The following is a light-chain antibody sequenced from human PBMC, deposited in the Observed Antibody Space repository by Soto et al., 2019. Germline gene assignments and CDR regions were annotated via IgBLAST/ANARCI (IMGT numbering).Light chain of an antibody. V-gene: IGKV1-5*01. CDR1: QSISSW. CDR3: QQYNSYSR. CDR2: DAS. J-gene: IGKJ3*01. Sequence: DIQMTQSPSTLSASVGDRVTITCRASQSISSWLAWYQQKPGKAPKLLIYDASSLENGVPSRFSGSGSGTEFTLTISSLQPDDFANYYCQQYNSYSRFGPGTKVDIK.